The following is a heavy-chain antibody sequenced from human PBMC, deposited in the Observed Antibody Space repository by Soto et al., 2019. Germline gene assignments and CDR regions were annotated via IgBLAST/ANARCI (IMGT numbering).Heavy chain of an antibody. CDR1: GGSGSGYH. CDR2: IYHSGTT. CDR3: ARGQTNIWYFDH. Sequence: QVQLQESGPRLVKPSETLSLTCTVSGGSGSGYHWNWVRQPPGKRLEWIGHIYHSGTTNYNPSLKSRITISTDTSKNQFSLKMNSVTAADTAVYYCARGQTNIWYFDHWGQGTLVTVSS. J-gene: IGHJ4*02. V-gene: IGHV4-59*02.